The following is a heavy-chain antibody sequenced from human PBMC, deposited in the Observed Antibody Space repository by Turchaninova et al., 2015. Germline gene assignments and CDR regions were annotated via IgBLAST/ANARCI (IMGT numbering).Heavy chain of an antibody. CDR2: IIPIFETT. CDR3: ARESNIGSYYHMDV. Sequence: SWGKVSCKASGDGFTNFAINWVRQAPGQGLEWMGKIIPIFETTKYAQKFQGRVTITADDSTSTAYMELSSLRSEDTAMYYCARESNIGSYYHMDVWGKGTTVTVSS. CDR1: GDGFTNFA. V-gene: IGHV1-69*15. D-gene: IGHD2-15*01. J-gene: IGHJ6*03.